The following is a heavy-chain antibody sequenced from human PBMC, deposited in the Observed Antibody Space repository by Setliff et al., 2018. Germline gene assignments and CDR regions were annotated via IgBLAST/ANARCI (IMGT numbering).Heavy chain of an antibody. CDR1: GGTFSSYA. CDR3: ARNVDTAGYFQH. D-gene: IGHD3-16*01. Sequence: GASVKVSCKASGGTFSSYAISWVRQAPGLGLEWMGGIIPIVGMTNYPQKFQGRVTITADKSTSTAYMELNSLTSEDTAVYYCARNVDTAGYFQHWGQGTLVTVSS. J-gene: IGHJ1*01. CDR2: IIPIVGMT. V-gene: IGHV1-69*10.